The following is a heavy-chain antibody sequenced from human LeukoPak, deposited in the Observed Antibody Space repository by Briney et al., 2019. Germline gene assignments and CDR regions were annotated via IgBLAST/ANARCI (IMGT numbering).Heavy chain of an antibody. J-gene: IGHJ3*02. CDR3: ASPKRYCSGGSCYHDDAFDI. CDR1: GGTFSSHA. CDR2: IIPIFGTA. Sequence: ASVKVSCKASGGTFSSHAISWVRQDPGQGLEWMGGIIPIFGTANYAQKFQGRVTITADESTSTAYMELSNLRSEDTAVYYCASPKRYCSGGSCYHDDAFDIWGQGTMVTVSS. D-gene: IGHD2-15*01. V-gene: IGHV1-69*13.